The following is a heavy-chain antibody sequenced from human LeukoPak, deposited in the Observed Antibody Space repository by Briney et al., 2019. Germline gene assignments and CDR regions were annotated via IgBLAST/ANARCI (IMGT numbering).Heavy chain of an antibody. CDR1: GYTFTVYY. J-gene: IGHJ5*02. V-gene: IGHV1-2*02. CDR3: ARVPGYSSDKRSLSWFDP. CDR2: INPNSGDT. D-gene: IGHD6-19*01. Sequence: GASVKVSRKASGYTFTVYYIHWVRQAPGQGLGWMGWINPNSGDTTSAQRFQGRVTMTRDTSLNTAYMELSRLTSDDTAVYYCARVPGYSSDKRSLSWFDPWGQGSLVTVSS.